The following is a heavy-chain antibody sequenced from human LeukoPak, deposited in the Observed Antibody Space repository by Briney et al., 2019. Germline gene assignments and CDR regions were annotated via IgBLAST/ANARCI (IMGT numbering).Heavy chain of an antibody. CDR3: TRGLSIATRPAYYFDY. V-gene: IGHV1-2*02. Sequence: GASVKVSCKASGYTFTSYGISWVRQAPGQGFEWMGWINPNSGGTNYAQKFQGRVTMTRDTSISTAYMELTSLRSDDTAVYYCTRGLSIATRPAYYFDYWGQGTLVTVSS. CDR1: GYTFTSYG. CDR2: INPNSGGT. J-gene: IGHJ4*02. D-gene: IGHD6-6*01.